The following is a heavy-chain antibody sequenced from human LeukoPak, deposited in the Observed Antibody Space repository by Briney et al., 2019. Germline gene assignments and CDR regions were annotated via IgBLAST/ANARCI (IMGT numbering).Heavy chain of an antibody. Sequence: GGSLRLSCAASGFTFSSYAMTWVRQAPGKGLEWVSSISSGSGYMYYADSVKGRFTISRDNAKNSLYLQMNSLKAEDTAVYYCARAGLYSGSGLDYWGPGTLVTVSS. CDR1: GFTFSSYA. V-gene: IGHV3-21*01. CDR2: ISSGSGYM. J-gene: IGHJ4*02. D-gene: IGHD5-12*01. CDR3: ARAGLYSGSGLDY.